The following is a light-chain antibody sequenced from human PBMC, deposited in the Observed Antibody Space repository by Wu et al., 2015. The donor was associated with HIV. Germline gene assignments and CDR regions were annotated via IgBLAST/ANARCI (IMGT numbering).Light chain of an antibody. CDR3: QQYDNSPWT. CDR1: QSVTSSY. Sequence: EIVLTQSPATLSLSPGQRATLSCRASQSVTSSYLAWYQQKPGQAPRLLIYGASSRATGIPDRFSGSGSGTDFTLTISRLEPDDLAVYYCQQYDNSPWTFGQGTKVEIK. J-gene: IGKJ1*01. CDR2: GAS. V-gene: IGKV3-20*01.